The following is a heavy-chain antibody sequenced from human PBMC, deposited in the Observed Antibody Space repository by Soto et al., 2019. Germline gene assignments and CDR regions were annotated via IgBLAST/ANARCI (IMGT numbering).Heavy chain of an antibody. D-gene: IGHD5-18*01. V-gene: IGHV3-11*04. CDR3: AREGYSYGPDHYYYGMDV. J-gene: IGHJ6*02. Sequence: GGSLRLSCAASGFTFSDYYMSWIRQAPGKGLEWVSYISSSGSTIYYADSVKGRFTISRDNAKNSLYLQMNSLRAEDTAVYYCAREGYSYGPDHYYYGMDVWGQGTTVTVSS. CDR2: ISSSGSTI. CDR1: GFTFSDYY.